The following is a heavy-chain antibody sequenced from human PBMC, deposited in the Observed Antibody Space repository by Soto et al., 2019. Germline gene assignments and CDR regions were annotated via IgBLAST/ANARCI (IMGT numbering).Heavy chain of an antibody. CDR2: INSDGSST. CDR3: ARGFRSMVRGVIYSHDAFDI. D-gene: IGHD3-10*01. CDR1: GFTFSSYW. Sequence: GGSLRLSCAASGFTFSSYWMHWVRPAPGKGLVWVSRINSDGSSTSYADSVKGRFTISRDNAKNTLYLQMNSLRAEDTAVYYCARGFRSMVRGVIYSHDAFDIWGQGTMVTVSS. J-gene: IGHJ3*02. V-gene: IGHV3-74*01.